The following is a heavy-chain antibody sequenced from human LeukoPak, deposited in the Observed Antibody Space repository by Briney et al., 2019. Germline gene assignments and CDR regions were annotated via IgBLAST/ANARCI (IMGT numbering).Heavy chain of an antibody. J-gene: IGHJ6*04. CDR3: ARTWMDV. V-gene: IGHV4-34*01. CDR1: GGSFSGYY. CDR2: INHSGST. Sequence: SETLSLTCAVYGGSFSGYYWSWIRQPLGKGLEWIGEINHSGSTNYNPSLKSRVTISVDTSKNQFSLKLSSVTAADTAVYYCARTWMDVWGKGTTVTVSS.